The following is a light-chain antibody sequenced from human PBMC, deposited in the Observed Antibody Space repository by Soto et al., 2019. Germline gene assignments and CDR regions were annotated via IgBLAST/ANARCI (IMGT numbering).Light chain of an antibody. CDR2: AAS. V-gene: IGKV1-39*01. CDR1: QSISTY. CDR3: QHGYSTPLT. Sequence: DIQMTQSPSNLSASVGDRVTITCRASQSISTYLHWYQQKPGKAPNLLIYAASTLQSGVPSRFSGSGSGTDFTLTISSLQPEDFATYFCQHGYSTPLTFGGGTKVDIK. J-gene: IGKJ4*01.